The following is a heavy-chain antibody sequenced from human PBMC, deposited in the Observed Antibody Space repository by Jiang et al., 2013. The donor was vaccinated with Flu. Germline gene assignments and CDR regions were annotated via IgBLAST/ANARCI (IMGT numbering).Heavy chain of an antibody. CDR1: GFTFSDHY. J-gene: IGHJ4*02. CDR3: ARAAVAVYFDY. Sequence: QLVESGGGLVQPGGSLRLSCVGSGFTFSDHYIDWVRQAPGEGLEWVGRSRNKANSFTTEYAASVKGRFTISRDDSKNTLYLEMRSLKTEDTAVYYCARAAVAVYFDYWGQGTLVTVSS. V-gene: IGHV3-72*01. D-gene: IGHD6-19*01. CDR2: SRNKANSFTT.